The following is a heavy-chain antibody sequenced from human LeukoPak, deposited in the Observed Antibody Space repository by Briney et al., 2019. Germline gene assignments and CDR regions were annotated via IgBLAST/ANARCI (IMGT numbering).Heavy chain of an antibody. Sequence: ASVKVSCKASGYTFTSYGISWVRQAPGQGVEWMVWISAYNGNTNYAQKLQGRVTMTTDTSTSTAYMELRSLRSDDTAVYYCARDMITFGGVIVSHYYMDVWGKGTTVTVSS. J-gene: IGHJ6*03. CDR2: ISAYNGNT. CDR3: ARDMITFGGVIVSHYYMDV. V-gene: IGHV1-18*01. CDR1: GYTFTSYG. D-gene: IGHD3-16*02.